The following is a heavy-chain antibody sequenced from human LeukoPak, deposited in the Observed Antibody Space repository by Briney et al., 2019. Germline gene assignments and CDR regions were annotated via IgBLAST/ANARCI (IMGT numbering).Heavy chain of an antibody. V-gene: IGHV3-15*01. CDR2: IKSKTDGGTT. J-gene: IGHJ6*03. Sequence: GGSLRLSCAASGFTFSNAWMSWVRQAPGKGLEWVGRIKSKTDGGTTDYAAPVKGRFTISRDDSKNTLYQQMNSLKTEDTAVYYCTTDDYSTYYYYYYMDVWGKGTTVTVSS. D-gene: IGHD4-11*01. CDR1: GFTFSNAW. CDR3: TTDDYSTYYYYYYMDV.